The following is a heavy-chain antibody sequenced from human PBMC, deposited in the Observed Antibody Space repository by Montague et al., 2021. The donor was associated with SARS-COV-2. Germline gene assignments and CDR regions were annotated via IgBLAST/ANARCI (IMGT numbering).Heavy chain of an antibody. CDR3: ARRGYTGSDYFDY. D-gene: IGHD5-12*01. Sequence: ETLSLTCSVSGFSISSGFYWAWIRQSPGKGPEWIGTVYHSGYTHYNPSLKGRVTVSIDTSKNQFSLTVTSVTAADTAVYFCARRGYTGSDYFDYWGQGTLVTVSS. V-gene: IGHV4-38-2*01. CDR1: GFSISSGFY. J-gene: IGHJ4*02. CDR2: VYHSGYT.